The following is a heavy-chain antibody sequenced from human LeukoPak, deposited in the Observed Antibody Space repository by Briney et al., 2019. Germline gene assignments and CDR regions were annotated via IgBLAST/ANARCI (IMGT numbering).Heavy chain of an antibody. D-gene: IGHD4-17*01. CDR3: ARTTVTTVPY. J-gene: IGHJ4*02. Sequence: GGSLRLSCAASGSTFSCYSMNWVRQAPGKGLEWVSSISSSSSYIYYADSVKGRFTISRDNAKNSLYLQMNSLRAEDTAVYYCARTTVTTVPYWGQGTLVTVSS. CDR1: GSTFSCYS. V-gene: IGHV3-21*01. CDR2: ISSSSSYI.